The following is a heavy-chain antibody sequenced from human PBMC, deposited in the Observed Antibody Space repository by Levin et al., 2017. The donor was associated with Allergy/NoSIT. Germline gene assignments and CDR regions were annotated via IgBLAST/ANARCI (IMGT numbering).Heavy chain of an antibody. CDR1: GFSFSTYS. CDR3: ARDSARTTMFGEVDV. D-gene: IGHD3-3*01. J-gene: IGHJ6*03. V-gene: IGHV3-21*01. Sequence: NPGGSLRLSCAASGFSFSTYSMTWLRQAPGKGLEWVSSIGVDTRYIHYAGSVKGRFTVSRDNARNSLYLQMNSLRVEDTALYCCARDSARTTMFGEVDVWGKGASVTVS. CDR2: IGVDTRYI.